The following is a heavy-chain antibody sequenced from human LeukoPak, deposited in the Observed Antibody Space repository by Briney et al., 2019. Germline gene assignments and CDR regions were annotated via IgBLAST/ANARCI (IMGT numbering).Heavy chain of an antibody. D-gene: IGHD6-19*01. CDR1: GFTFSRNS. V-gene: IGHV3-48*02. Sequence: GGSLRLSCAASGFTFSRNSMNWVRQAPGKGLEWVSYISTSSSSIYYADSVKGRFTISRDNAKNSLYLQMNSLRDEDTAVYDCARDSSWGYSGGCFDYWGQGTLVTVSS. CDR2: ISTSSSSI. CDR3: ARDSSWGYSGGCFDY. J-gene: IGHJ4*02.